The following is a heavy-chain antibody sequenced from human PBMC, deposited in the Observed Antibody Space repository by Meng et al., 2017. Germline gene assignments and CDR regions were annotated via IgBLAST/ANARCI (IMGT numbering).Heavy chain of an antibody. V-gene: IGHV1-46*01. CDR1: GYTFTSYY. Sequence: ASVKVSCKASGYTFTSYYMHWVRQAPGQGLEWMGIINPSGGSTSYAQKFQGRVTMTRDTSTSTVYMELSSLRSEDTAVYYCARDRVVGATPDYFDYWGQGTLVTVSS. CDR2: INPSGGST. CDR3: ARDRVVGATPDYFDY. J-gene: IGHJ4*02. D-gene: IGHD1-26*01.